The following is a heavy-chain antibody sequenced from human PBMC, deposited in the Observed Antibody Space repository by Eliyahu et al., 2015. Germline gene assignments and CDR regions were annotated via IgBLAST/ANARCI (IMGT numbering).Heavy chain of an antibody. Sequence: EVQLVESGGGLVQPGGSLXLSWAASXFTFSSCHXGWVRQAXGKGLEWVSAISGSGGSTYYADSVKGRFTISRDNSKNTLYLQMNSLRAEDTAVYYCAPGKKSGYSYAFGGYWGQGTLVTVSS. D-gene: IGHD5-18*01. CDR3: APGKKSGYSYAFGGY. CDR2: ISGSGGST. J-gene: IGHJ4*02. V-gene: IGHV3-23*04. CDR1: XFTFSSCH.